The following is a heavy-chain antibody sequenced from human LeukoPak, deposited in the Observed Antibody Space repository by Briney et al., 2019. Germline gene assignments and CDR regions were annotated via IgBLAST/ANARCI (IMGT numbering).Heavy chain of an antibody. CDR3: ARVRFLEWLFGYFDY. CDR2: IKQDGSEK. D-gene: IGHD3-3*01. V-gene: IGHV3-7*04. CDR1: GFTFSGYW. Sequence: GGSLRLSCAASGFTFSGYWMSWVRQAPGKGLEWVANIKQDGSEKYYVDSVKGRFTISRDNAKNSLYLQMNSLRAEDTAVYYCARVRFLEWLFGYFDYWGQGTLVTVSS. J-gene: IGHJ4*02.